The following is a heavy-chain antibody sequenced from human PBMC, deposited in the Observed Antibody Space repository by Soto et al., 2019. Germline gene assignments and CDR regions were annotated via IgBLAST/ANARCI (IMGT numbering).Heavy chain of an antibody. CDR3: ARRYGYSFDY. J-gene: IGHJ4*02. Sequence: QVQLQESGPGLVKPSETLSLTCTVSGGSISSYYWSWIRQPPGKGLEWIGYIYYSGSTNYNPSLTRXAXIXXDTTKIQFSLKLSSVTAADTAVYYCARRYGYSFDYWGQGTLVTVSS. CDR1: GGSISSYY. CDR2: IYYSGST. D-gene: IGHD1-1*01. V-gene: IGHV4-59*08.